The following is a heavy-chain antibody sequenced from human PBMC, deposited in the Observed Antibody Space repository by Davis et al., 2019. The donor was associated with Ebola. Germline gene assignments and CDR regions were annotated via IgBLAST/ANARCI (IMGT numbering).Heavy chain of an antibody. CDR3: ARGEQQLADY. D-gene: IGHD6-13*01. V-gene: IGHV3-74*01. J-gene: IGHJ4*02. CDR2: INSDGSST. Sequence: PSETLSLTCAASGFTFSSYWMHWVRQAPGKGLVWVSRINSDGSSTSYADSVKGRFTISRDNAKNTLYLQMNSLRAEDTAVYYCARGEQQLADYWGQGTLVTVSS. CDR1: GFTFSSYW.